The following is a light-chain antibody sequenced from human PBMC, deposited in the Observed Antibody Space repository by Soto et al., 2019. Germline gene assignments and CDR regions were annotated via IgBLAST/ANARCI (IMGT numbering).Light chain of an antibody. V-gene: IGKV1-5*03. Sequence: DIQMTQSPSTLSGSVGDRVTITCRASQTISSWLAWYQQKPGKAPKLLIYKASTLVRGVPSRFSGSGSGTDFLLAIDSLQPEDFATYYCLQVANFPRTFGQGTKVDIK. J-gene: IGKJ1*01. CDR3: LQVANFPRT. CDR1: QTISSW. CDR2: KAS.